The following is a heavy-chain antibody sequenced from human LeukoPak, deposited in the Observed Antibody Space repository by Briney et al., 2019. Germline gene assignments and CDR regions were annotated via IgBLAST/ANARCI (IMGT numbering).Heavy chain of an antibody. CDR1: GYSISSGYC. V-gene: IGHV4-38-2*01. J-gene: IGHJ5*02. CDR2: IYHSGST. Sequence: SETLSLTCAASGYSISSGYCWGWIRQPPGKGLEWIGSIYHSGSTYYNPSLKSRVTISVDTSKNQFSLKLSSVTAADTAVYYCARHVVSGSYRGHWFDPWGQGTLVTVSS. CDR3: ARHVVSGSYRGHWFDP. D-gene: IGHD1-26*01.